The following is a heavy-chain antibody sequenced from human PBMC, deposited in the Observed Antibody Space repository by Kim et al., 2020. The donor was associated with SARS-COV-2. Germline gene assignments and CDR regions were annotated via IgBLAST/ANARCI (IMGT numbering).Heavy chain of an antibody. Sequence: PSLKSRVTISVDTSKNQFSLKLSSVTAADTAVYYCARGMTTVVPAAPFDYWGQGTLVTVSS. V-gene: IGHV4-34*01. J-gene: IGHJ4*02. CDR3: ARGMTTVVPAAPFDY. D-gene: IGHD2-2*01.